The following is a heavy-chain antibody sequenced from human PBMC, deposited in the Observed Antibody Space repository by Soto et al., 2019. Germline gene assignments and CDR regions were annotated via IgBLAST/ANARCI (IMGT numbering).Heavy chain of an antibody. V-gene: IGHV3-23*01. D-gene: IGHD3-3*01. CDR3: AKTHTRPNWFDT. CDR2: IISSGGNT. J-gene: IGHJ5*02. Sequence: GGSLILSCVASGFVFSTYSMNWVRQAPGKGLEWVSGIISSGGNTYYADSVKGRFTISRDNSKNTLYLQMNSLRAEDTAVYYCAKTHTRPNWFDTWGQGTLVTVSS. CDR1: GFVFSTYS.